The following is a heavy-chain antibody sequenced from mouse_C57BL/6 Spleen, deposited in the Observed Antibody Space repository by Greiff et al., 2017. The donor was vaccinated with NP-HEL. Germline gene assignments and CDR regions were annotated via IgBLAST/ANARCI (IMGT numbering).Heavy chain of an antibody. D-gene: IGHD2-4*01. CDR1: GFSLTSYA. CDR2: IWTGGGT. V-gene: IGHV2-9-1*01. Sequence: VHLVESGPGLVAPSQSLSITCTVSGFSLTSYAISWVRQPPGKGLEWLGVIWTGGGTNYNSALKSRLSISKDNSKSQVFLKMNSLQTDDTARYYCARKRYYDYDYYAMDYWGQGTSVTVSS. CDR3: ARKRYYDYDYYAMDY. J-gene: IGHJ4*01.